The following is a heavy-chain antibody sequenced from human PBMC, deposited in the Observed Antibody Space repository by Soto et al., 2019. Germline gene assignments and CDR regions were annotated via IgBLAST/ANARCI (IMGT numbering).Heavy chain of an antibody. V-gene: IGHV4-59*01. CDR2: IYYSGST. J-gene: IGHJ3*02. D-gene: IGHD1-26*01. CDR3: ARDIRIRVGARGRDAFGI. CDR1: GGSISSYY. Sequence: QVQLQESGPGLVKPSETLSLTCTVSGGSISSYYWSWIRQPPGKGLEWIGYIYYSGSTNYNPSLKSQVTLSVYTSKNQYSLKLRSVTAADTAVYYWARDIRIRVGARGRDAFGIWGQGTMVTVSS.